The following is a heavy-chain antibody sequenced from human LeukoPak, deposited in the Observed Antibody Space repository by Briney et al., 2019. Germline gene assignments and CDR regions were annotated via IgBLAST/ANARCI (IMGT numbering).Heavy chain of an antibody. Sequence: GGSLRLSCAASGFTFSSYAMHWVRQAPGKGLEWVAVISYDGSNKYYADSVKGRFTISRDNSKNTLYLQMNSLRAEATAVYYCARDGSSSWLYYYYYGMDVWGQGTTVTVSS. J-gene: IGHJ6*02. CDR1: GFTFSSYA. CDR3: ARDGSSSWLYYYYYGMDV. D-gene: IGHD6-13*01. CDR2: ISYDGSNK. V-gene: IGHV3-30-3*01.